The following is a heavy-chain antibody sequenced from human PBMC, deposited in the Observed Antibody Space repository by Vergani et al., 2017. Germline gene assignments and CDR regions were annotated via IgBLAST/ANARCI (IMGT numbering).Heavy chain of an antibody. J-gene: IGHJ4*02. V-gene: IGHV4-39*07. D-gene: IGHD2-15*01. CDR2: ISHSGYT. CDR3: VKDPWESGGPYSVC. Sequence: QLQLQESGPGLVKPSETLSLTCPVSGGSISSRSYYWGWIRQPPGKGLEWIGSISHSGYTFYSPSLKSRVSMSVDTSKNQFSLRVNSGTAADTAVYYCVKDPWESGGPYSVCWGRGTLVSVSS. CDR1: GGSISSRSYY.